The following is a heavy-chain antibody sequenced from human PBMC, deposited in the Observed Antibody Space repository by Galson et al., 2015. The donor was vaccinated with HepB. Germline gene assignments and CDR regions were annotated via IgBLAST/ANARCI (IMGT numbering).Heavy chain of an antibody. D-gene: IGHD2-2*01. CDR3: ARDSYCSSTSCYFRFDY. Sequence: SLRLSCAASGFTFSSYAMHWVRQAPGKGLEWVAVISYDGSNKYYADSVKGRFTISRDNSKNTLYLQMSSLRAEDTAVYYCARDSYCSSTSCYFRFDYWGQGTLVTVSS. V-gene: IGHV3-30-3*01. J-gene: IGHJ4*02. CDR2: ISYDGSNK. CDR1: GFTFSSYA.